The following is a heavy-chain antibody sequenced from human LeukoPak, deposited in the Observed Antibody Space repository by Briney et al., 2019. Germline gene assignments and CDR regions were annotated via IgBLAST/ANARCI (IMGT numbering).Heavy chain of an antibody. J-gene: IGHJ4*02. V-gene: IGHV4-39*07. CDR2: LYYSGST. CDR1: GGSISSRSNY. D-gene: IGHD3-9*01. Sequence: SETLSLTCTVSGGSISSRSNYWGWIRQPPGKGLEWIGSLYYSGSTYYNPSLKSRVTISVDTSKNQFSLKLSSVTAADTAVYYCARVRYCFDYWGQGTLVTVSS. CDR3: ARVRYCFDY.